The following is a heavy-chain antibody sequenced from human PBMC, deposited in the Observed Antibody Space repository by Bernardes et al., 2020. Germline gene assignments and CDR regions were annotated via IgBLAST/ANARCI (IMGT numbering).Heavy chain of an antibody. V-gene: IGHV3-30*03. J-gene: IGHJ4*02. Sequence: GGSLRLSCAASGFTFSSYGMHWVRQAPGKGLEWVAVISYDGSNKYYADSVKGRFTISRDNSKNTLYLQMNSLRAEDTGVYYCARHDTGSYKPFEYWGQGTLVTVSS. D-gene: IGHD1-26*01. CDR1: GFTFSSYG. CDR3: ARHDTGSYKPFEY. CDR2: ISYDGSNK.